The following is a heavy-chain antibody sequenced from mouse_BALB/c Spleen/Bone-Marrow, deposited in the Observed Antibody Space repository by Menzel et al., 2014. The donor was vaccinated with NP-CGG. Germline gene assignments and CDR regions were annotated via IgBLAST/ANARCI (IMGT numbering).Heavy chain of an antibody. CDR1: GYTFXGYW. J-gene: IGHJ2*01. CDR3: VRKYGKGGDY. CDR2: IDPSDSET. Sequence: QVQLQQPGAELVRPGASVKLSCKASGYTFXGYWMNWVKQRPGQGLEWIGMIDPSDSETHYNEMFKDKATLTVDKSSSTVYMQFSGLTSEDSAVYYCVRKYGKGGDYWGQGTTLTVSS. D-gene: IGHD2-10*02. V-gene: IGHV1-61*01.